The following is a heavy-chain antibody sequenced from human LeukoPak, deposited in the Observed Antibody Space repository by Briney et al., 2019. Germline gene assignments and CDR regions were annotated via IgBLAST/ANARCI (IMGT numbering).Heavy chain of an antibody. Sequence: ASVKVSCTASGYTFTSYGISWVRQAPGQGLEWMGWIGAYKGNTNYAQKLQGRVTMTTDSSTSTAYMELRSLRSDDTAVYYCARESPCYYDSSGSRYYYYGMDVWGQGTTVTVSS. CDR2: IGAYKGNT. J-gene: IGHJ6*02. V-gene: IGHV1-18*01. CDR3: ARESPCYYDSSGSRYYYYGMDV. CDR1: GYTFTSYG. D-gene: IGHD3-22*01.